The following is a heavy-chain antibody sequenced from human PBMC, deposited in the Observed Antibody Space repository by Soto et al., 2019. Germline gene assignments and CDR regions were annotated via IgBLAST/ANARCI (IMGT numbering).Heavy chain of an antibody. J-gene: IGHJ4*02. Sequence: EVQLLESGGGLVQPGGSLRLSCTASGFTFSGYAMSWVRQSPGKELEWVAAITGDGHRTYYADSVEGRFTISRDNSTKTLFLQMNSLRTEDTAIYHCANRDYYDSATFSPLFESWGQGVLVTVSS. CDR3: ANRDYYDSATFSPLFES. CDR1: GFTFSGYA. CDR2: ITGDGHRT. D-gene: IGHD3-22*01. V-gene: IGHV3-23*01.